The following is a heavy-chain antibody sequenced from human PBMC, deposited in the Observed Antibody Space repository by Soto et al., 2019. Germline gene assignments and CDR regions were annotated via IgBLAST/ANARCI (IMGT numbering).Heavy chain of an antibody. V-gene: IGHV3-33*01. CDR1: GVTFSSYG. CDR3: ARVTHSSGLYLRGYYSYYMDV. D-gene: IGHD6-19*01. J-gene: IGHJ6*03. CDR2: IWYDGSNK. Sequence: PGGSRRVSCAASGVTFSSYGMHWVRQAPGKGLERVAVIWYDGSNKYYADSVKGRFTISRDNAKNTLYLQMNSLRAEETAVYYCARVTHSSGLYLRGYYSYYMDVSGKAPTVTVS.